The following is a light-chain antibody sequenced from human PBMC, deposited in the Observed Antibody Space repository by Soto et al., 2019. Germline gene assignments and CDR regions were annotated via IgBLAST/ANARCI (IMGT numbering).Light chain of an antibody. Sequence: PGERATLSCRTSQSVSASQLAWYQQKPGQAPRLLIYGISKRAAGIPDRFTGSGSGTDFTLTIDGLEPEDFAVYYCQQYTQSLWMFGQGTKVDIK. V-gene: IGKV3-20*01. CDR3: QQYTQSLWM. CDR2: GIS. J-gene: IGKJ1*01. CDR1: QSVSASQ.